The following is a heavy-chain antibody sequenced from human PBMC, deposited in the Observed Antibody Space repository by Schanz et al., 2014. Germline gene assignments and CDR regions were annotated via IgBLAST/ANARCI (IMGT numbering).Heavy chain of an antibody. CDR2: ISNSGYTI. CDR1: GFTFSDYY. V-gene: IGHV3-11*04. D-gene: IGHD2-2*01. J-gene: IGHJ6*04. Sequence: QVQLVESGGGLVQPGGSLRLSCAASGFTFSDYYMNWIRQAPGKGLEWVSYISNSGYTIYYADSVKGRFTISRDNAKNLLYLQMNGLRAEDTAVYFCARDLSSLIQGDVWGKGTTVTVSS. CDR3: ARDLSSLIQGDV.